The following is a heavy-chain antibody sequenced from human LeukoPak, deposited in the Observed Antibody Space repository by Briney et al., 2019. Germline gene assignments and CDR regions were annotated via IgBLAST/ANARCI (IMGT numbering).Heavy chain of an antibody. CDR1: GSTFSSYS. Sequence: GGSLRLSCSASGSTFSSYSMNWVRQAPGKGLEWVSSISSSSSYIYYADSVKGRFTISRDNAKNSLYLQMNSLRAEDTAVYYCARDRGSSSPVYNWFDPWGQGTLVTVSS. CDR2: ISSSSSYI. D-gene: IGHD6-6*01. J-gene: IGHJ5*02. V-gene: IGHV3-21*01. CDR3: ARDRGSSSPVYNWFDP.